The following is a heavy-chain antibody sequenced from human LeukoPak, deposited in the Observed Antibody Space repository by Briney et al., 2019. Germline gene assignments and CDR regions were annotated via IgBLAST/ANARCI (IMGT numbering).Heavy chain of an antibody. CDR3: AKDRPYGSGSYQAYYFDY. Sequence: SGGSLRLSCAASGFTFSSYEMNWVRQAPGKGLEWVSYISSSGSTIYYADSVKGRFTISRDNAKNSLYPQMNSLRAEDTAVYYCAKDRPYGSGSYQAYYFDYWGQGTLVTVSS. CDR2: ISSSGSTI. CDR1: GFTFSSYE. D-gene: IGHD3-10*01. V-gene: IGHV3-48*03. J-gene: IGHJ4*02.